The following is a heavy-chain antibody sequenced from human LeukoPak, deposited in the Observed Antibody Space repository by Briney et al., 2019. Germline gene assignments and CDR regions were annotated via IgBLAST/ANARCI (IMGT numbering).Heavy chain of an antibody. CDR1: GYTFSSYY. V-gene: IGHV1-46*01. D-gene: IGHD2-15*01. CDR2: INPTGDST. CDR3: ARDQDRSYLDY. J-gene: IGHJ4*02. Sequence: ASVKVSCKASGYTFSSYYMHWVRQAPGQGLEWVGLINPTGDSTNYAQNFRGRVTMTRDTSTSTAYMELSSLRSEDTAVYYCARDQDRSYLDYWGQGTLVTVSS.